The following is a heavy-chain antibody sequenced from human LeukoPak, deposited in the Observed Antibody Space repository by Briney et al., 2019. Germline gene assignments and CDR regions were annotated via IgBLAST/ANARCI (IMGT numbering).Heavy chain of an antibody. V-gene: IGHV4-59*01. Sequence: SETLSLTCTVSGGSISSYYWSWIRQPPGKGLEWIGYIYYSGSTNYNPSLKSRVTISVDTSKNQFSLKLSSVTAADTAVYYCARTRRDGYNYVSWYFDLWGRGTLVTVSS. CDR2: IYYSGST. CDR3: ARTRRDGYNYVSWYFDL. D-gene: IGHD5-24*01. CDR1: GGSISSYY. J-gene: IGHJ2*01.